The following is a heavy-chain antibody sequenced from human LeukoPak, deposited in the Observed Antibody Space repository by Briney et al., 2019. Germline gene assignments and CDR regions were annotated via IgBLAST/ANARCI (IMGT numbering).Heavy chain of an antibody. Sequence: ASVKVSCKVSGYTLTELSMHWVRQAPGEGLEWMGGFDPEDGETIYAQKFQGRVTMTEDTSTDTAYMELSSLRSEDTAVYYCATDSKYYYDSSGFLDYWGQGTLVTVSS. CDR2: FDPEDGET. V-gene: IGHV1-24*01. CDR1: GYTLTELS. CDR3: ATDSKYYYDSSGFLDY. D-gene: IGHD3-22*01. J-gene: IGHJ4*02.